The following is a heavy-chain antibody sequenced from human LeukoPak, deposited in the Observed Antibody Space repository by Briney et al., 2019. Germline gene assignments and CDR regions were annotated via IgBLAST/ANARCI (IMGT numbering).Heavy chain of an antibody. J-gene: IGHJ4*02. CDR1: GFTFSSYS. CDR2: ISSSSSYI. D-gene: IGHD6-13*01. Sequence: SGGSLRLSCAASGFTFSSYSMNWVRQAPGKGLEWVSSISSSSSYIYYADSVKGRFTISRDNAKNSLYLQMNSLRAEDTAVYYCARENSAAGTYYFDYWGQGTLVTVSS. CDR3: ARENSAAGTYYFDY. V-gene: IGHV3-21*01.